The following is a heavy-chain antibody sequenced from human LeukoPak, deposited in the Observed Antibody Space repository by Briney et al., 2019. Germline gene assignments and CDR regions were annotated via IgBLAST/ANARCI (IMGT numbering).Heavy chain of an antibody. CDR1: GGSISSYF. D-gene: IGHD3-10*01. J-gene: IGHJ4*02. V-gene: IGHV4-59*08. CDR3: ARHYGP. CDR2: IYYSGST. Sequence: SETLSLTCTVSGGSISSYFWSWIRQPPGKGLEWIGYIYYSGSTYYNPSLKSRVTISVDTSKNQFFLKLNSVTATDTAVYYCARHYGPWGQGTLVTVSS.